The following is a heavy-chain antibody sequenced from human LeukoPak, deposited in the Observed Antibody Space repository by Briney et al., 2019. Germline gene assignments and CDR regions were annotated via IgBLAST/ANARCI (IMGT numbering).Heavy chain of an antibody. CDR2: IYYSGST. J-gene: IGHJ4*02. D-gene: IGHD5-18*01. CDR1: GGSISSSSYY. V-gene: IGHV4-39*01. CDR3: ARYGTPRYGYYYFDY. Sequence: KPSETLSLTCTVSGGSISSSSYYWGWIRQPPGTGLEWIGSIYYSGSTYYNPSLKSRVTISVDTSKNQFSLKLSTVTAADTAVYYCARYGTPRYGYYYFDYWGQGTLVTVSS.